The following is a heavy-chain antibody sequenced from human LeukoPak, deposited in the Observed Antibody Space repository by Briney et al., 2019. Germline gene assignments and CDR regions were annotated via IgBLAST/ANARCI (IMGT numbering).Heavy chain of an antibody. CDR3: AREAGKDYYDSGGCIDY. D-gene: IGHD3-22*01. Sequence: PGGSLRLSCAASGFTFSSYWMSWVRQAPGKGQEWVANIKQDGSEKYYVDSVKGRFTISRDNAKNSLYLQMNSLRAEDTAVYYCAREAGKDYYDSGGCIDYWGQGTLVTVSS. V-gene: IGHV3-7*01. J-gene: IGHJ4*02. CDR1: GFTFSSYW. CDR2: IKQDGSEK.